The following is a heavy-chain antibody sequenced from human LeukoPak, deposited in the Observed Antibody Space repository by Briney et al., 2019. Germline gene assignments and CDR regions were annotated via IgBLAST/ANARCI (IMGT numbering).Heavy chain of an antibody. Sequence: ASVNLPCNASGYTFTGYYMHWVRQAPGQGLEGMGWINPNSGGTNYAQKFQGWVTITRDTSISTAYMELSRLRSDDTAVYYCARGGYSSGWSVFDYWGQGTLVTVSS. V-gene: IGHV1-2*04. CDR1: GYTFTGYY. D-gene: IGHD6-19*01. CDR3: ARGGYSSGWSVFDY. J-gene: IGHJ4*02. CDR2: INPNSGGT.